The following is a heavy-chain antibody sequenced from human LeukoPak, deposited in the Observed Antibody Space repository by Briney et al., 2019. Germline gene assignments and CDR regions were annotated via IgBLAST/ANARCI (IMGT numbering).Heavy chain of an antibody. CDR1: GFTFSKYW. D-gene: IGHD3-10*01. Sequence: GGSLRLSCAASGFTFSKYWMHWVRQAPGKGLVWVSRISSDGSSTNYADSVKGRFTISRDNAKNTLFLQMNSLRAEDTAVYYCARDYFGPYPRSWGQGTLVTVSS. CDR3: ARDYFGPYPRS. V-gene: IGHV3-74*01. J-gene: IGHJ4*02. CDR2: ISSDGSST.